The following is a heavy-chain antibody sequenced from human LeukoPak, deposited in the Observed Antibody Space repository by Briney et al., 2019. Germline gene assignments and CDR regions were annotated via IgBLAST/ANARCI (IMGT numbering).Heavy chain of an antibody. CDR1: GYTFTSYY. Sequence: ASVKVSCKASGYTFTSYYMHWVRQAPGQGLEWMGIISPSGGSTSYAQKFQGRVTMTRDTSTSTVYMELSSLRSEDTAVYYCARDPEYCSSTSCYPYNWFDPWGQGTLVTVSS. CDR3: ARDPEYCSSTSCYPYNWFDP. CDR2: ISPSGGST. J-gene: IGHJ5*02. V-gene: IGHV1-46*01. D-gene: IGHD2-2*01.